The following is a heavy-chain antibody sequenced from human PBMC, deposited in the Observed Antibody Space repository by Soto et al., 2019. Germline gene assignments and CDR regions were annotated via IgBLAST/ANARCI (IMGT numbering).Heavy chain of an antibody. Sequence: QVQLVESGGGVVQSGRSLRLSCAASGFIFNTHGMHWVRQAPGKGLEWVALIWYDGSKEYYADSVRGRFTITRDNSKNTVTLQMDSLRVEDTAIYYCARRSEPRGFWSNYPRDYGMDVWGQGTTVTVSS. CDR1: GFIFNTHG. CDR3: ARRSEPRGFWSNYPRDYGMDV. J-gene: IGHJ6*02. CDR2: IWYDGSKE. V-gene: IGHV3-33*01. D-gene: IGHD3-3*01.